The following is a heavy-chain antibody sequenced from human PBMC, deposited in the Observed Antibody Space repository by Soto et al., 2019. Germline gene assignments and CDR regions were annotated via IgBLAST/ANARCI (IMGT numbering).Heavy chain of an antibody. V-gene: IGHV1-69*12. D-gene: IGHD5-18*01. CDR2: ISAMFGTE. CDR1: GGTFSTYA. Sequence: QVQLVQSGAEVKKPESSVKVSCKAPGGTFSTYAISWVRQAPGQGLEWMGGISAMFGTENYAQGFQDRVTITADESKNTVYMELGSLRSEDTAVYFCASGIQLWLRRINSGYSGWGQGTLVTVTS. CDR3: ASGIQLWLRRINSGYSG. J-gene: IGHJ4*02.